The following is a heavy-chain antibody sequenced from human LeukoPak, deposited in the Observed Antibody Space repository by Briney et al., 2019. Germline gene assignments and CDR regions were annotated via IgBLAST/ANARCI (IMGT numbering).Heavy chain of an antibody. CDR3: AKRDTSGSYYFDY. CDR2: ISATGGTT. Sequence: PGGSLRLSCAASGFTFSNYAMSWVRLAPGKGLEWVSAISATGGTTFYADSVKGRFTISRGNSKNTLYLQMNSLRAEDTAVYFCAKRDTSGSYYFDYWGQGTLVTVSS. J-gene: IGHJ4*02. D-gene: IGHD6-19*01. V-gene: IGHV3-23*01. CDR1: GFTFSNYA.